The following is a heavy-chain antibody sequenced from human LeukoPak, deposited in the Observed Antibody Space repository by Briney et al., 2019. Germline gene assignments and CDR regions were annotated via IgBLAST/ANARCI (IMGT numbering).Heavy chain of an antibody. D-gene: IGHD1-26*01. CDR1: GFTVSSNY. V-gene: IGHV3-66*02. CDR3: ARVPGGSYYSFPWYFDY. CDR2: IYSGGRT. Sequence: GGSLRLSCAASGFTVSSNYMSWVRQAPGKGLEWVSVIYSGGRTYYAASVKGRFTISRDNSKNTLYLQMNSLRAEDTAVYYCARVPGGSYYSFPWYFDYWGQGTLVTVSS. J-gene: IGHJ4*02.